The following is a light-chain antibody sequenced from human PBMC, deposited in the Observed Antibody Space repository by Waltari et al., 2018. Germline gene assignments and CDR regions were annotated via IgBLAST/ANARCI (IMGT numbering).Light chain of an antibody. CDR1: TSDVGGYHY. Sequence: QSTLTQPASVSVSPGQSITISCHGTTSDVGGYHYVSWYQKHPGKAPKLMIYDVSKRPSGVSNRFSGSKSGNTASLTISGLQAEDEADYYCSSYTSSSLRVFGGGTKLTVL. V-gene: IGLV2-14*01. J-gene: IGLJ3*02. CDR2: DVS. CDR3: SSYTSSSLRV.